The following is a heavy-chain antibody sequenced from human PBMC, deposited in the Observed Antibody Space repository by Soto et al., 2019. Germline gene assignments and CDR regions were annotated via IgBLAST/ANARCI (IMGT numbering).Heavy chain of an antibody. J-gene: IGHJ5*02. D-gene: IGHD6-19*01. CDR3: ARGSGIAVAGTDWFDP. V-gene: IGHV4-30-4*01. CDR1: GGSISSGDYY. CDR2: IYYSGST. Sequence: KPSETLSLTCTVSGGSISSGDYYWSWIRQPPGKGLEWIGYIYYSGSTYYNPSLKSRVTISVDTSKNQFSLKLSSVTAADTAVYYCARGSGIAVAGTDWFDPWGQGTLVTVSS.